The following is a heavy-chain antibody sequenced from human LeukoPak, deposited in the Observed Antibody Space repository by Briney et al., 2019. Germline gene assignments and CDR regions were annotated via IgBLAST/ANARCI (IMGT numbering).Heavy chain of an antibody. CDR1: GGSFSGYY. CDR3: AREGVVNYFDY. CDR2: INHSGST. D-gene: IGHD3-3*01. J-gene: IGHJ4*02. Sequence: PSETLSLTCAVYGGSFSGYYWSWIRQPPGKGLEWIGEINHSGSTNYNPSLKSRVTISVDTSKNQFSLKLSTVTAADTAVYYCAREGVVNYFDYWGQGTLVTVSS. V-gene: IGHV4-34*01.